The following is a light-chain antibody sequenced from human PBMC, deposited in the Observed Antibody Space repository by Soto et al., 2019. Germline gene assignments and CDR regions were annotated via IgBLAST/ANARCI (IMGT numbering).Light chain of an antibody. CDR2: GAS. Sequence: DVQMTQSPSSLSASVGDRVTISCRASQGIVTYLNWYQQKAGTAPKLLINGASNLESGIATRFSGSGSGTDFTLTTNNLQPQDIEDLAADYYQHYYTSPYTFGHGT. CDR1: QGIVTY. V-gene: IGKV1-39*01. CDR3: QHYYTSPYT. J-gene: IGKJ2*01.